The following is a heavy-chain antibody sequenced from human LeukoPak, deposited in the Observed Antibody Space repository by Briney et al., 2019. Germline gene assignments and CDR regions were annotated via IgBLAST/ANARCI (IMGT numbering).Heavy chain of an antibody. CDR3: ASCRYDSSGYYPFDY. CDR2: IKQDGSEK. V-gene: IGHV3-7*01. D-gene: IGHD3-22*01. J-gene: IGHJ4*02. CDR1: GFTFSAHW. Sequence: GGSLRLSCAASGFTFSAHWMSWVRQAPGKGLEWVANIKQDGSEKYYVDSVKGRFTISRDNAKNLLYLQMNSLRAEDTAVYYCASCRYDSSGYYPFDYWGQGTLVTVSS.